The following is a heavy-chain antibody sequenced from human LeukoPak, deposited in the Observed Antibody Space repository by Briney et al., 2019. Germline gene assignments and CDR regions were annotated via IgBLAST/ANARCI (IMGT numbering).Heavy chain of an antibody. D-gene: IGHD2-15*01. Sequence: GGSLRLSCAASGFTFSNYEMNWVRQAPGKGLEWISHISNIGDIIHYADSVEGRFTISRDNAKNSLYLQMNSLRAEDTAVYYCAREGRKSRGVDIVRKKETGYYYYMDVWGKGTTVTVSS. J-gene: IGHJ6*03. CDR1: GFTFSNYE. V-gene: IGHV3-48*03. CDR3: AREGRKSRGVDIVRKKETGYYYYMDV. CDR2: ISNIGDII.